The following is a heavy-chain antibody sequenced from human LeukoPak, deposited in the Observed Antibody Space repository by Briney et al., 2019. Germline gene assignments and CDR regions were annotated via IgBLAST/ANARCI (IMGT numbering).Heavy chain of an antibody. Sequence: GGSLRLSCAASGFIFSTYGMHWVRQAPGKGLEGVAFIQYDGSNKYYADSVKGRFTISRDNSKNTLYLQMNSLRAEDTAVYYCAKDDCSSSCYLGYWGQGTLVTVSS. CDR1: GFIFSTYG. CDR3: AKDDCSSSCYLGY. D-gene: IGHD2-15*01. J-gene: IGHJ4*02. V-gene: IGHV3-30*02. CDR2: IQYDGSNK.